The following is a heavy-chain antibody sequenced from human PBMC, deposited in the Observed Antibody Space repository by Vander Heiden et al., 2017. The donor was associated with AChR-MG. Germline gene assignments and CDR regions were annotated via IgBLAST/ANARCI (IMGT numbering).Heavy chain of an antibody. Sequence: QVQLVESGGGVVQPGRSLRLSCAASGFTFSSYGMHWVRQAPGKGLEWVAVLWYDGSNKYYADSVKGRFTISRDNSKNTLYLQMNSLRAEDTAVYYCARENLELLDYWGQGTLVTVSS. D-gene: IGHD1-7*01. J-gene: IGHJ4*02. CDR3: ARENLELLDY. CDR1: GFTFSSYG. V-gene: IGHV3-33*01. CDR2: LWYDGSNK.